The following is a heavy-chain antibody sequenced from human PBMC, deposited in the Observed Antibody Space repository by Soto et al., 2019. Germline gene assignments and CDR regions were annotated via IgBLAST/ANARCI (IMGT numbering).Heavy chain of an antibody. Sequence: PGGSLRPSCAASGFPFSTYAMSWVRQAPGKGLEWVSTIMNSGAGTYYTDSMKGRFTISRDNSKNTVYLQMNSLRAEDTAVYYCAREGMTTASAYYYYYGMDVWGQGTTVTVSS. V-gene: IGHV3-23*01. CDR3: AREGMTTASAYYYYYGMDV. CDR2: IMNSGAGT. CDR1: GFPFSTYA. D-gene: IGHD4-17*01. J-gene: IGHJ6*02.